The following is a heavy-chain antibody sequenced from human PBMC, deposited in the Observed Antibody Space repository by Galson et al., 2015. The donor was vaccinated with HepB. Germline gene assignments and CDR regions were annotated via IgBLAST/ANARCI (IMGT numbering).Heavy chain of an antibody. V-gene: IGHV5-51*01. J-gene: IGHJ4*02. CDR3: ARRYSNFDSRGWVGFDY. CDR1: GYIFSDYW. Sequence: QSGAEVKKPGESLRISCDTSGYIFSDYWIGWVRQMPGKGLECMGIIDPHDSETRYSPSFEGQVTISVDKSTRTAYLQWSSLKASDTAIYYCARRYSNFDSRGWVGFDYWGQGTLVTVSS. CDR2: IDPHDSET. D-gene: IGHD6-19*01.